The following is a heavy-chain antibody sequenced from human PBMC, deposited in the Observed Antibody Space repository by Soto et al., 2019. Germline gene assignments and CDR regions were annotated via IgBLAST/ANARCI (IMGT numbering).Heavy chain of an antibody. Sequence: PSETLSLTCTVSGASISGFYWSWIRKSAGKGLEWIGRIYATGTTDYNPSLKSRVMMSVDTSKKQFSLKLRSVTAADTAVYDCGRDGTKTLRDWFDPWGQGISVTVSS. CDR2: IYATGTT. V-gene: IGHV4-4*07. D-gene: IGHD1-1*01. CDR3: GRDGTKTLRDWFDP. J-gene: IGHJ5*02. CDR1: GASISGFY.